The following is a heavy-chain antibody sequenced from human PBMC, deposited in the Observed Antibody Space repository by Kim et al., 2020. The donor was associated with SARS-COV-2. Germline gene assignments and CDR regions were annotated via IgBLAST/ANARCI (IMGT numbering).Heavy chain of an antibody. CDR1: GYTLTELS. Sequence: ASVKVSCKVSGYTLTELSMHWVRQAPGKGLEWMGGFDPEDGETIYAQKFQGRVTMTEDTSTDTAYMELSSLRSEDTAVYYCATGIIVGATIWFDPWGQGTLVTVSS. J-gene: IGHJ5*02. CDR2: FDPEDGET. CDR3: ATGIIVGATIWFDP. D-gene: IGHD1-26*01. V-gene: IGHV1-24*01.